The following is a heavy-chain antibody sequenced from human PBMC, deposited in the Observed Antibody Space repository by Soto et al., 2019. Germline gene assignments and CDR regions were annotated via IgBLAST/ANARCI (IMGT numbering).Heavy chain of an antibody. J-gene: IGHJ4*01. Sequence: ASVKVSCKASGYTFTGYYMHWVRQAPGQGLEWMGWINPNSGGTNYAQKFQGWVTMTRETSISTAYMELGRLRSDDTAVYYCARVGGSGSMSPIDYWGQGTLVTVSS. CDR1: GYTFTGYY. CDR2: INPNSGGT. V-gene: IGHV1-2*04. D-gene: IGHD3-10*01. CDR3: ARVGGSGSMSPIDY.